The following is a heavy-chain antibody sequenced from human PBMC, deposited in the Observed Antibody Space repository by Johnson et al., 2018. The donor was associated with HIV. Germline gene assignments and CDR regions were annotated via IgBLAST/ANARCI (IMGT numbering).Heavy chain of an antibody. J-gene: IGHJ3*02. CDR2: ISSNGGST. D-gene: IGHD6-19*01. CDR3: ARDPPPRSSGSDAFDI. CDR1: GFTFSTYA. Sequence: VQLVESGGGLVQPGGSLRLSCAASGFTFSTYAMHWVRQAPGKGLEYVSAISSNGGSTYYANSVKGRFTISRDNAKNSLYLQMNSLRAEDTALYYCARDPPPRSSGSDAFDIWGQGTMVTVSS. V-gene: IGHV3-64*01.